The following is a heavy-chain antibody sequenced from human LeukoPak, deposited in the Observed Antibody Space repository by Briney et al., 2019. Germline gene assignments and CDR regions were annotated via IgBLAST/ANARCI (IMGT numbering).Heavy chain of an antibody. V-gene: IGHV3-33*08. D-gene: IGHD5-24*01. J-gene: IGHJ3*02. Sequence: GGSLRLSCAASGFTFSSYSMNWVRQAPGKGLEWVAVIWYDGNTKHYADSVEGRFTISRDNSRNTLYLQMNSLGAEDTAVYYCAGQETRAFDIWGQGTVVTVSS. CDR1: GFTFSSYS. CDR2: IWYDGNTK. CDR3: AGQETRAFDI.